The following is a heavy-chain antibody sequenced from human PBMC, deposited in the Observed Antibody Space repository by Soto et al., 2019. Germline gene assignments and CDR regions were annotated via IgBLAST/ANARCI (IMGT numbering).Heavy chain of an antibody. D-gene: IGHD3-9*01. CDR3: ARDEGGYDILTGYYKAHHFDQ. V-gene: IGHV1-18*01. CDR1: GYTFGHFY. CDR2: ISPHNRNT. Sequence: QVQLVQSGAEVKRPGASVKVSCQASGYTFGHFYITWVRQAPGQGLEWMGAISPHNRNTNYAEKFRGRVTMTTDTSTTTAYMDLRSMRSDDTAVYYCARDEGGYDILTGYYKAHHFDQWGQGALVTVSS. J-gene: IGHJ4*02.